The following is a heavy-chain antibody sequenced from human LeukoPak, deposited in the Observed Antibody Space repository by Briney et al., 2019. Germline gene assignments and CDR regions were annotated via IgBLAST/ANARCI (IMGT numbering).Heavy chain of an antibody. V-gene: IGHV3-74*01. CDR3: ARYGVGPSHDY. J-gene: IGHJ4*02. D-gene: IGHD1-26*01. CDR2: ISRDGTHT. CDR1: GFTLSIYW. Sequence: GGSLRLLCGVSGFTLSIYWMHWVRQTRGKAVVWVSRISRDGTHTTYADPVKGRFTISRDNAKNTLYLEMNSLRAEDTAVYFWARYGVGPSHDYWGQGTLVTVSS.